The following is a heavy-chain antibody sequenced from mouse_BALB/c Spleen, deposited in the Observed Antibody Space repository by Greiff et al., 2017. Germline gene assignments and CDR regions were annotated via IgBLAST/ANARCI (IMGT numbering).Heavy chain of an antibody. J-gene: IGHJ3*01. D-gene: IGHD2-3*01. V-gene: IGHV2-2*02. CDR3: ARNLDYDAWFAY. CDR1: GFSLTSYG. CDR2: IWSGGST. Sequence: VKLMESGPGLVQPSQSLSITCTVSGFSLTSYGVHWVRQSPGKGLEWLGVIWSGGSTDYNAAFISRLSISKDNSKSQVFFKMNSLQANDTAIYYCARNLDYDAWFAYWGQGTLVTVSA.